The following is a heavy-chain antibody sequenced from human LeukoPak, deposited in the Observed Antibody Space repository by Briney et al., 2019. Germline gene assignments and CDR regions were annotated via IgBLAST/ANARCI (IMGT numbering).Heavy chain of an antibody. J-gene: IGHJ4*02. D-gene: IGHD2-2*01. V-gene: IGHV3-48*01. CDR2: ISSGGGTT. Sequence: GGSLRLSCAASGFTFSSYDMNWVRQAPGKGLEWVSYISSGGGTTYYADSVKGRFTMSRDNAQNSLHLQMNSLGAEDTAVYYCARDRHCSSASCYAGFDSWGQGTLVTVSS. CDR3: ARDRHCSSASCYAGFDS. CDR1: GFTFSSYD.